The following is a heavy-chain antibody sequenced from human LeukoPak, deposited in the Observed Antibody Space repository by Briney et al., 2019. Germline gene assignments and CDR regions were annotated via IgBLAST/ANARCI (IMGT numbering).Heavy chain of an antibody. J-gene: IGHJ5*01. CDR3: AKDYNYDSAGLSLGS. D-gene: IGHD3-22*01. Sequence: PGGSLRLSCAVSGFTFSTYAMIWVRQAPGKGLEWVSGISGSGTKTYYADSVKGRFTISRDNSKNTLYLKMNSLRAEDTAVYFCAKDYNYDSAGLSLGSWGQGTLVTVSS. CDR2: ISGSGTKT. V-gene: IGHV3-23*01. CDR1: GFTFSTYA.